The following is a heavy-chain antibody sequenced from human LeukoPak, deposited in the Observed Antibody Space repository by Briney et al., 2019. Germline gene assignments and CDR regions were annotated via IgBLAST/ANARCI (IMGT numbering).Heavy chain of an antibody. V-gene: IGHV1-18*01. CDR3: ARPSNKGIAVANGAFDI. CDR1: GYTFTSYG. D-gene: IGHD6-19*01. J-gene: IGHJ3*02. Sequence: GASVKVSCKASGYTFTSYGISWVRQAPGQGLEWMGWISAYNGNTNYAQKPQGRVTMTTDTSTSTAYMELRSLRSDDTAVYYCARPSNKGIAVANGAFDIWGQGTMVTVSS. CDR2: ISAYNGNT.